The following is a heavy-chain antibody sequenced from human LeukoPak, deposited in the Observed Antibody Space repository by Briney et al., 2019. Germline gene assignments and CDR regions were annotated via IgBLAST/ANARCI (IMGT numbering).Heavy chain of an antibody. V-gene: IGHV4-38-2*02. Sequence: PSETLSLTCTVSGYSISSGYYWGWIRQPPGKGLEWIGSIYHSGSTYYNPSLKSRVTIPVDTAKNQFSLKLSSVTAADTAVYYCARDNNRYYYGSGSYYNSDYWGQGTLVTVSS. J-gene: IGHJ4*02. D-gene: IGHD3-10*01. CDR3: ARDNNRYYYGSGSYYNSDY. CDR1: GYSISSGYY. CDR2: IYHSGST.